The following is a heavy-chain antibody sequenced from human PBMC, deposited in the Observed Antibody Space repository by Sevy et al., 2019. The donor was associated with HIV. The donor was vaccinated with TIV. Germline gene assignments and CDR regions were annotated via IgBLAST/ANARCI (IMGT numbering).Heavy chain of an antibody. CDR3: ARRPLILGYCSSTSCYTPYAFDI. J-gene: IGHJ3*02. Sequence: GESLKISCKGSGYSFTNYWIGWVRQMPGKGLEWMGIIYPGDSDTRYSPSFQGQVTISADKSISTAYLQWSSLKASDTAMYYCARRPLILGYCSSTSCYTPYAFDIWGQGTMVTVSS. D-gene: IGHD2-2*02. CDR1: GYSFTNYW. CDR2: IYPGDSDT. V-gene: IGHV5-51*01.